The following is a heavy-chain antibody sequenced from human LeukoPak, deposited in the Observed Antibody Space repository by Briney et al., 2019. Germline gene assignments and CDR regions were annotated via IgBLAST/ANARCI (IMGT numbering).Heavy chain of an antibody. Sequence: SQTLSPTCTVSGGSLSSGGYYWSWLRQHPGTGLEWLGYIYYSGSTYYNPSLKSRVTISVDKSKNQFSLKLSSVTAADTAVYYCARDRHYYGSGSYYYFDYWGQGTLVTVSS. CDR1: GGSLSSGGYY. CDR3: ARDRHYYGSGSYYYFDY. D-gene: IGHD3-10*01. CDR2: IYYSGST. V-gene: IGHV4-31*03. J-gene: IGHJ4*02.